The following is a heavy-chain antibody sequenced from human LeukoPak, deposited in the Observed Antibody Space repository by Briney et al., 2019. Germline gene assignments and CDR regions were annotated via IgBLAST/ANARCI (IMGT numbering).Heavy chain of an antibody. V-gene: IGHV4-59*01. Sequence: SETLSLTCTVSGGSISSYYWSWIRQPPGKGLEWIGYIYYSGSTNYNPSLKSRVTISVDTSKNQFSLKLSSVTAADTAVYYCARGSYYYGSGSYYKGTSEYFQHWGQGTLVTVSS. CDR2: IYYSGST. D-gene: IGHD3-10*01. CDR1: GGSISSYY. CDR3: ARGSYYYGSGSYYKGTSEYFQH. J-gene: IGHJ1*01.